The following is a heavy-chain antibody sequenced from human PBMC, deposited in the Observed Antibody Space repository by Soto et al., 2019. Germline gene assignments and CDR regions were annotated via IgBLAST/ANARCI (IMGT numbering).Heavy chain of an antibody. V-gene: IGHV3-64D*06. CDR1: GFIFRSYA. CDR3: VKDRYVDY. CDR2: ISSEGAST. Sequence: GGSLRLSCSVSGFIFRSYAMHWVRQAPGKGLEYVASISSEGASTYYADSVKGRFIISRDNSKNTLYLQMSSLRAEDTAVYYCVKDRYVDYWGQGILVTVSS. J-gene: IGHJ4*02.